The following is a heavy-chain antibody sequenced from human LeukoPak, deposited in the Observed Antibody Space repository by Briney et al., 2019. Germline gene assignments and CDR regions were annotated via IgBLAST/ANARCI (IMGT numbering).Heavy chain of an antibody. CDR3: ARAPRYSSSSTNWFDP. CDR1: GGSFSGYY. D-gene: IGHD6-13*01. V-gene: IGHV4-34*01. J-gene: IGHJ5*02. CDR2: INHSGST. Sequence: PSETLSLTCAVYGGSFSGYYWSWIRQPPGKGLEWIGEINHSGSTNYNPSLKSRVTISVDTSKNQFSLKLSSVTAADTAVYYCARAPRYSSSSTNWFDPWGQGTLVTVSS.